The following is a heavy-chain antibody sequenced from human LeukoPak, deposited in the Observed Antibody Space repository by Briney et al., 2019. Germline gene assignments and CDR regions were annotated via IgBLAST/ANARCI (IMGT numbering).Heavy chain of an antibody. Sequence: SVKVSCKASGDTFNNYAISWVRQAPGQGLEWMGGIIPMFGTGNYAQKFQGRVTITADESTSTAYMELSSLRSEDTAVYYCGRVTATGKYYYYYYMVVWGKGTTVTVSS. J-gene: IGHJ6*03. V-gene: IGHV1-69*13. CDR2: IIPMFGTG. CDR3: GRVTATGKYYYYYYMVV. D-gene: IGHD5-18*01. CDR1: GDTFNNYA.